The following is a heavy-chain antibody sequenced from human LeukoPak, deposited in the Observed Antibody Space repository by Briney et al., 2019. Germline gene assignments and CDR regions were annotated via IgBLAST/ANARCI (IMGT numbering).Heavy chain of an antibody. D-gene: IGHD5-18*01. CDR2: IRYDGSNK. CDR1: GFTFSSYG. Sequence: AGSLTLSCAASGFTFSSYGMHWVRQAPGKGLEWVAFIRYDGSNKYYADSVKGRFTISRDNSKNTLYLQMNSLRAEDTAVYYCAKSRGYSYGYEAYFDYWGQGTLVTVSS. V-gene: IGHV3-30*02. J-gene: IGHJ4*02. CDR3: AKSRGYSYGYEAYFDY.